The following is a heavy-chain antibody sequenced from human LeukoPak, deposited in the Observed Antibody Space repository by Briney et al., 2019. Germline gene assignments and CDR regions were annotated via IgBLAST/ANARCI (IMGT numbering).Heavy chain of an antibody. CDR3: AKDRANWAIDD. J-gene: IGHJ4*02. D-gene: IGHD3-16*01. V-gene: IGHV3-33*06. CDR2: MWYDGSNK. Sequence: GGSLRLSCAASGFTFSSYGMHWVRQAPGKGLEWVAIMWYDGSNKYYTDSVKGRFTISRDNSKNTLYLQMSSLRVEDTAVYYCAKDRANWAIDDWGQGTQVTVSS. CDR1: GFTFSSYG.